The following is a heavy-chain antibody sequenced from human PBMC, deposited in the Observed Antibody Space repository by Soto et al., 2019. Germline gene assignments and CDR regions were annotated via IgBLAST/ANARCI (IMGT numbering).Heavy chain of an antibody. V-gene: IGHV3-11*06. CDR1: GFIFSDYY. Sequence: PGGSLRLSCVASGFIFSDYYMSWIRQAPGKGLECVAYISVSSTYANYADSVEGRFTISRDNAENSLFLQMNSLRAEDTAVYYCAKGGRQWLVTSDFNYWGQGALVTVSS. D-gene: IGHD6-19*01. CDR3: AKGGRQWLVTSDFNY. J-gene: IGHJ4*02. CDR2: ISVSSTYA.